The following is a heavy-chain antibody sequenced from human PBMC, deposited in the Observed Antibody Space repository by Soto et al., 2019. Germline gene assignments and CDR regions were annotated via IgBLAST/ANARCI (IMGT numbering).Heavy chain of an antibody. J-gene: IGHJ4*02. CDR3: ARHSRRSGWRYFDY. D-gene: IGHD6-19*01. V-gene: IGHV4-59*01. CDR2: IYYSGST. Sequence: SETLSLTCTVSGGSISSYYWSWIRQPPGKGLEWIGYIYYSGSTNYNPSLKSRVTISVDTSKNQFSLKLSSVTAADTAVYCCARHSRRSGWRYFDYWGQGTLVTVSS. CDR1: GGSISSYY.